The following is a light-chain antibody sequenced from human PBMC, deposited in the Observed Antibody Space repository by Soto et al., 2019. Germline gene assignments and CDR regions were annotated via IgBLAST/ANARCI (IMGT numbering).Light chain of an antibody. Sequence: QSVLTQPASVSGSLGQSITISRSGTISDFGPYDSVSWYQQHPHRAPKLIIFGVTNRPSGIPGRFTGSKSGYTASLTISGLQSEDEAYYYCSSYSINNLVLFGGGTKLTVL. CDR2: GVT. CDR1: ISDFGPYDS. CDR3: SSYSINNLVL. J-gene: IGLJ2*01. V-gene: IGLV2-14*03.